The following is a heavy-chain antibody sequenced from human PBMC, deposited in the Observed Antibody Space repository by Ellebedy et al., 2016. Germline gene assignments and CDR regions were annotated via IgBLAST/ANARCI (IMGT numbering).Heavy chain of an antibody. D-gene: IGHD5-24*01. CDR2: IRSKAISYAT. CDR3: TRLSGMATIREAFDI. V-gene: IGHV3-73*01. J-gene: IGHJ3*02. CDR1: GFTFSGSA. Sequence: GGSLRLSCAASGFTFSGSAIHWVRQASGKGLEWVGRIRSKAISYATAYAASVKGRFTVSRDDSENTAYLEMISLKTEDTAVYYCTRLSGMATIREAFDIWGQGTVVTVSS.